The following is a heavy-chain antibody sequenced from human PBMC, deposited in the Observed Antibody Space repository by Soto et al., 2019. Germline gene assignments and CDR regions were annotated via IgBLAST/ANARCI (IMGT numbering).Heavy chain of an antibody. CDR2: ISYDGSNK. Sequence: AGGSLRLSCAASGFTFSSYAMHWVRQAPGKGLEWVAVISYDGSNKYYADSVKGRFTIARDNSKNTLYLQMNSLRAEDTAVYYCARPLISSPWGQGTLVTVS. CDR3: ARPLISSP. CDR1: GFTFSSYA. D-gene: IGHD3-3*02. V-gene: IGHV3-30-3*01. J-gene: IGHJ5*02.